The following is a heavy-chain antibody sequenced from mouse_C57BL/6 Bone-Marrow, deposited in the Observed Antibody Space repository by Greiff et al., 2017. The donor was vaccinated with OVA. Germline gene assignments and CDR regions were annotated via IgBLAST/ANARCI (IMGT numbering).Heavy chain of an antibody. D-gene: IGHD6-1*01. CDR1: GFSLTSYG. Sequence: QVQLQQSGPGLVQPSQSLSITCTVSGFSLTSYGVHLVRQSPGKGLEWLGVIWRGGSTDCNAAFMSRLSITKDNSKSQVFFKMNSLQADDTAIYYCAKSPLVHYAMDYWGQGTSVTVSS. CDR2: IWRGGST. CDR3: AKSPLVHYAMDY. J-gene: IGHJ4*01. V-gene: IGHV2-5*01.